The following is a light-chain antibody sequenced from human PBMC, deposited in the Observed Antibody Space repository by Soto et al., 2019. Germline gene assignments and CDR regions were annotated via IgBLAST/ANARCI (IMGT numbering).Light chain of an antibody. CDR1: SSDVGGYNY. J-gene: IGLJ2*01. Sequence: QSALTQPASVSGSPGQSITISCTGTSSDVGGYNYVSWYQQHPGKAPKLMIYDVSNRPSGVSNRFSGSKSGNTASLTISGXXXXXXXXYYCSSYTSSSTLMVFGGGTKLTV. V-gene: IGLV2-14*01. CDR3: SSYTSSSTLMV. CDR2: DVS.